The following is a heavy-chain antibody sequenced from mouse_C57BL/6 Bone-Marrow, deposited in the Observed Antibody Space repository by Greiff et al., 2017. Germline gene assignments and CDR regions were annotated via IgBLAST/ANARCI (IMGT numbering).Heavy chain of an antibody. CDR1: GYAFSSYG. CDR3: ARSLITYYYFDY. J-gene: IGHJ2*01. V-gene: IGHV1-80*01. Sequence: VQLQQSGAELVKPGASVKISSKASGYAFSSYGLNGVKRRPGKGLEGIGQIYPGDGDTNYNGKFKGKATLTADKSSSTAYMQLSSLTSEDSAVYFCARSLITYYYFDYWGQGTTLTVSS. CDR2: IYPGDGDT. D-gene: IGHD2-4*01.